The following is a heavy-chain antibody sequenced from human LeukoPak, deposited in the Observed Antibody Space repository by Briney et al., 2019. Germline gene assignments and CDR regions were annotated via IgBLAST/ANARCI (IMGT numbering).Heavy chain of an antibody. CDR3: AKDRGRYYDSSGYYWGYYFDS. CDR1: GFTFSSYN. D-gene: IGHD3-22*01. V-gene: IGHV3-21*04. CDR2: ISGSRSYI. Sequence: GGSLRLSCAASGFTFSSYNMNWVRQAPGKGLEWVSAISGSRSYIYYADSVKGRFTISRDNSMDTLYLQMSSLRAEDTAVYYCAKDRGRYYDSSGYYWGYYFDSWGQGILVTVST. J-gene: IGHJ4*02.